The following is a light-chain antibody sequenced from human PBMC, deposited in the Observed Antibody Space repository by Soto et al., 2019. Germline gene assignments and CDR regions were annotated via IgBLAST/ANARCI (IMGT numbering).Light chain of an antibody. J-gene: IGKJ4*01. Sequence: EIVMTQSPATLSVSPGERATLSCRASQSVSSYLAWYQQKPGQAPRLLIYDASNRATGIPARFSGSGSGTEFTLTISSLQPEDFAVYYCQQYTDWPWGTFGGGTKVDI. V-gene: IGKV3D-15*01. CDR2: DAS. CDR1: QSVSSY. CDR3: QQYTDWPWGT.